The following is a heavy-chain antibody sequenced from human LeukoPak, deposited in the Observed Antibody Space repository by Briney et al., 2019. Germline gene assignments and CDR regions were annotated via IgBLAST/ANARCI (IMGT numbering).Heavy chain of an antibody. Sequence: SETLSLTCAVYGGSFSGYYWSWIRQPPGKGLEWIGEINHSGSTNYNPSLKSRVTISVDTSKNQFSLKLSSVTAADTAVYYCARLNTMVRGVTIFNFMAHFDYWGQGTLVTVSS. D-gene: IGHD3-10*01. CDR1: GGSFSGYY. CDR2: INHSGST. J-gene: IGHJ4*02. CDR3: ARLNTMVRGVTIFNFMAHFDY. V-gene: IGHV4-34*01.